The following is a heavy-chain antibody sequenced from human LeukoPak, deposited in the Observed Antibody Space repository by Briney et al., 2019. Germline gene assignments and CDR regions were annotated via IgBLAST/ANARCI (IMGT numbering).Heavy chain of an antibody. CDR2: INPKNGGT. J-gene: IGHJ6*03. V-gene: IGHV1-2*02. CDR3: ARDPSNRYYTDV. D-gene: IGHD1-14*01. Sequence: APVKLSCKPSGYTFTTYYLHWVRQAPGQGLEWMGWINPKNGGTNYAQKFRGRVTMTRDTSINTAYMELTGLTSDDTALYYCARDPSNRYYTDVWGIGTTVTVSS. CDR1: GYTFTTYY.